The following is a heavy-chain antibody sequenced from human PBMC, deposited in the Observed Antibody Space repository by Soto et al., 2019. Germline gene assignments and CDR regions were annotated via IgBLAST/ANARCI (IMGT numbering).Heavy chain of an antibody. CDR2: MSYDGSDT. D-gene: IGHD2-8*02. J-gene: IGHJ4*02. Sequence: GGSLRLSCVVSGFVFSNNGMHWVRQTPGKGLEWVAFMSYDGSDTFYADSVKGRFTISRDNSKNTLFLHMSKLRAEDTAMYYCTIVRVVASALDHWGQGTLVTVSS. CDR1: GFVFSNNG. CDR3: TIVRVVASALDH. V-gene: IGHV3-30*02.